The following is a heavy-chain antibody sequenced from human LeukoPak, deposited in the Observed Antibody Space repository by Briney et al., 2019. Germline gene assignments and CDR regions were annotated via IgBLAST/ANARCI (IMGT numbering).Heavy chain of an antibody. CDR3: VRASYYDPPRAYYYYMDV. J-gene: IGHJ6*03. D-gene: IGHD3-3*01. CDR1: GGSISSYY. CDR2: IYTSGST. V-gene: IGHV4-4*09. Sequence: KPSETLSLTCTVSGGSISSYYWSWIRQPPGKGLEWIGYIYTSGSTNYNPSLKSRVTISVDTSKNQFSLKLSSVTAADTAVYYCVRASYYDPPRAYYYYMDVWGKGTTVTVSS.